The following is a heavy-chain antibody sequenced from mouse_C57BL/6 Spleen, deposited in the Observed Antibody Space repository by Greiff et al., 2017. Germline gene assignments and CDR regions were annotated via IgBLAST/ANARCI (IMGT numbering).Heavy chain of an antibody. J-gene: IGHJ2*01. CDR1: GFTFSSYG. CDR2: ISSGGSYT. V-gene: IGHV5-6*01. Sequence: VQLKESGGDLVKPGGSLKLSCAASGFTFSSYGMSWVRQTPDKRLEWVATISSGGSYTYYPDSVKGRFTISRDNAKNTLYLQMSSLKSEDTAMYYCARHYYGSSEDYFDYWGQGTTLTVSS. CDR3: ARHYYGSSEDYFDY. D-gene: IGHD1-1*01.